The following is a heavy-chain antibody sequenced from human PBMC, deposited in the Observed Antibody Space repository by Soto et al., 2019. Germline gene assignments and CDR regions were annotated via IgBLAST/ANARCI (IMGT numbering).Heavy chain of an antibody. D-gene: IGHD1-1*01. CDR3: APDWKFDY. J-gene: IGHJ5*01. CDR1: GFTLSNAW. Sequence: GGSLRLSCAASGFTLSNAWVSWVRQAPGKGLEWVGRIKNKFEGATTDYAAPVKGRFTISRDDSKNMLYLQMSSLITDDTAVYYCAPDWKFDYWVHGTLVTVSS. CDR2: IKNKFEGATT. V-gene: IGHV3-15*01.